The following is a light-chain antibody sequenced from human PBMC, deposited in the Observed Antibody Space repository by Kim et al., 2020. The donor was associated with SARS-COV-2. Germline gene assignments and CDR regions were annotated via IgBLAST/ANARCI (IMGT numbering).Light chain of an antibody. CDR2: QDS. J-gene: IGLJ2*01. CDR3: QAWDSSTAV. Sequence: SGSPGQTASITCSGDKLGNKFACWYQQKPGQSPVLVIYQDSKRPSGLPERFSGSNSGNTATLTISGTQAMDEADYYCQAWDSSTAVFGGGTQLTVL. V-gene: IGLV3-1*01. CDR1: KLGNKF.